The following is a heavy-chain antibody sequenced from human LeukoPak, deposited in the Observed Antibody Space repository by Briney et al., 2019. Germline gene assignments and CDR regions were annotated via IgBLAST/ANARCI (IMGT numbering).Heavy chain of an antibody. CDR2: IKSETDGGTT. D-gene: IGHD3-3*01. Sequence: PGGSLRLSCAASGFTFSNAWMSWVRQAPGKGLEWVGRIKSETDGGTTDYAAPVKGRFTISRDDSKNTLYLQMNSLKTEDTAVYYCTTYYDFWSGYYSPYYFDYWGQGTLVTVSS. V-gene: IGHV3-15*01. CDR3: TTYYDFWSGYYSPYYFDY. J-gene: IGHJ4*02. CDR1: GFTFSNAW.